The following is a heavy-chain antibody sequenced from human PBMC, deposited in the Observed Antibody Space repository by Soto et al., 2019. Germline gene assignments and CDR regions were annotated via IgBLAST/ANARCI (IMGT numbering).Heavy chain of an antibody. CDR2: IYYSGST. CDR1: GGSISSSSYY. CDR3: ATVAGNYYYGMNV. D-gene: IGHD6-19*01. V-gene: IGHV4-39*01. Sequence: SETLSLTCTVSGGSISSSSYYWGWIRQPPGKGLEWIGSIYYSGSTYYNPSLKSRVTISVDTSKNQFSLKLSSVTAADTAVYYCATVAGNYYYGMNVWGQGTTVTVSS. J-gene: IGHJ6*02.